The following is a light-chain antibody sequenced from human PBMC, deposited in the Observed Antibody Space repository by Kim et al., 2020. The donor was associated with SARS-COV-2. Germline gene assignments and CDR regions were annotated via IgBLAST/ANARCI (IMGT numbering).Light chain of an antibody. Sequence: APGTTAPITCAEETIGRRYVHWCPPRPGPAPVLVIYDDRDRPSGIPERFSGSKSGNTAILTISRVEAGDEADYYCHVWDGVTDHVTFGGGTQLTVL. CDR1: TIGRRY. CDR3: HVWDGVTDHVT. V-gene: IGLV3-21*03. CDR2: DDR. J-gene: IGLJ2*01.